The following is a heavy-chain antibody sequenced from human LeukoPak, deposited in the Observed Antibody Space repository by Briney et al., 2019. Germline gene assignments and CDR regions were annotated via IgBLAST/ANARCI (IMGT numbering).Heavy chain of an antibody. CDR2: ISSSSSYI. V-gene: IGHV3-21*01. Sequence: GGSLRLSCAASGFTFSSYSMNWVRQAPGKGLESVSSISSSSSYIYYADSVKGRFTISRDNAKNSLYLQMNSLRAEDTDPSGDIVVVPAAARNNWFDPWGQGTLVTVSS. J-gene: IGHJ5*02. CDR1: GFTFSSYS. D-gene: IGHD2-2*01. CDR3: IVVVPAAARNNWFDP.